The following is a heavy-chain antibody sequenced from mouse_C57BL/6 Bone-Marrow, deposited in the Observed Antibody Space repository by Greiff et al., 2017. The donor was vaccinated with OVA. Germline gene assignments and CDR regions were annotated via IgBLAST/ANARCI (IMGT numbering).Heavy chain of an antibody. Sequence: EVKLVESGAGLVKPGGSLKLSCAASGFTFSSYAMSWVRQTPEKRLEWVAYISSGGDYIYYADTVKGRFTISRDNARNTLYLQMSSLKSEDTAMYYCTRENLYFDYWGQGTTLTVSS. CDR3: TRENLYFDY. CDR2: ISSGGDYI. CDR1: GFTFSSYA. V-gene: IGHV5-9-1*02. J-gene: IGHJ2*01.